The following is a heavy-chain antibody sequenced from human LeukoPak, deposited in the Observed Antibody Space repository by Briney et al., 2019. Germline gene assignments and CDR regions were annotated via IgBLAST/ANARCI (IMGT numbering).Heavy chain of an antibody. CDR2: ASHDGSYK. CDR1: GFTLSNYD. D-gene: IGHD5-12*01. V-gene: IGHV3-30*03. Sequence: GRSLRLSCVVSGFTLSNYDMYWVRQAPGKGLEWVAVASHDGSYKYYADSVTGRFTISRDNSKNTLYLQMNSLTLEDTAVYYCARDLSGYIFHYWGQGTLVTVSS. CDR3: ARDLSGYIFHY. J-gene: IGHJ4*02.